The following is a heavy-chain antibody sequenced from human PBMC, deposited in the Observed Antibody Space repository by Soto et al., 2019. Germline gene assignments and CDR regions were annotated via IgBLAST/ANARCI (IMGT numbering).Heavy chain of an antibody. CDR3: ASSYACGWIEYYYGMDV. J-gene: IGHJ6*02. CDR2: INAGNGNT. Sequence: QVQLVQSGAEVKKPGASVKVSCKASGYTFTRYAMHWVRQAPGQRLEWMGWINAGNGNTKYSQKFQGRVTITRDTSASTAYMELSSLRSEDTAVYYCASSYACGWIEYYYGMDVWGQGTTVTVSS. CDR1: GYTFTRYA. D-gene: IGHD6-19*01. V-gene: IGHV1-3*01.